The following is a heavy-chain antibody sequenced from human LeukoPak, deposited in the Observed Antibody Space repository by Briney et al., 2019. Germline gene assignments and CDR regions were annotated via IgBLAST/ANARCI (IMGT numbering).Heavy chain of an antibody. CDR3: ARVYYDSSGYYTSPFDY. J-gene: IGHJ4*02. CDR2: INHSGST. D-gene: IGHD3-22*01. V-gene: IGHV4-34*01. Sequence: SETLSLTCAVYGGSFSGYYWSWIRQPPGKGLEWIGEINHSGSTNYNPSLKSRVTISVDTSKNQFSLKLSSVTAADTAVYYCARVYYDSSGYYTSPFDYWGQGTLVTVSS. CDR1: GGSFSGYY.